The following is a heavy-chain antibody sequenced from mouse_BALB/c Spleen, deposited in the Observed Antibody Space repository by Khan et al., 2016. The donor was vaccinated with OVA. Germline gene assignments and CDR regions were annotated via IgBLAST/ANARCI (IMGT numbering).Heavy chain of an antibody. Sequence: QVQLKQSGPELKKPGETVKISCKASGYTFTNYGMNWVKQTPGQGLKWMGWINTYTGEPTYVDDFKGRFAFSLETSASTAYLQINNLKNEDTATYFCARPPYVSYVMVYWGQGTSVTVSS. CDR3: ARPPYVSYVMVY. J-gene: IGHJ4*01. CDR2: INTYTGEP. CDR1: GYTFTNYG. D-gene: IGHD1-1*01. V-gene: IGHV9-3-1*01.